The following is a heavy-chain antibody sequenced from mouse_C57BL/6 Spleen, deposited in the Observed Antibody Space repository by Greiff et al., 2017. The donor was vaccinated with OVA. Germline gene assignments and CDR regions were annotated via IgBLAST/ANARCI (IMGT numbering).Heavy chain of an antibody. CDR3: ASGRLPYAMDY. V-gene: IGHV1-52*01. D-gene: IGHD5-5*01. CDR1: GYTFTSYW. CDR2: IDPSDSDT. J-gene: IGHJ4*01. Sequence: VLLQQPGAELVRPGSSVKLSCKASGYTFTSYWMHWVKQRPIQGLEWIGYIDPSDSDTHYNQKFKDKATLTVDKSSSTAYMQLSSLTSEDSAVNYCASGRLPYAMDYWGQGTSVTVSS.